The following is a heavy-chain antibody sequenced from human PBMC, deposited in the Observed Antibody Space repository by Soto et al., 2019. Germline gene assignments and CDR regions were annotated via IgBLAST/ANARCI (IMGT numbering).Heavy chain of an antibody. CDR1: GFTFSSYA. Sequence: RGSLRLSCAASGFTFSSYAMSWVRQAPGKGLEWVSATSGSGGSTSYADSVKGRFTISRDNSKNTLYLQMNSLRAEDTAVYYCAKVMYGDYDPFDYWGQGTLVTVSS. J-gene: IGHJ4*02. D-gene: IGHD4-17*01. CDR3: AKVMYGDYDPFDY. V-gene: IGHV3-23*01. CDR2: TSGSGGST.